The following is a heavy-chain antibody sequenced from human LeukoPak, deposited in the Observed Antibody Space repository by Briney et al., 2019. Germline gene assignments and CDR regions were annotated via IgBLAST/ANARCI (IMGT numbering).Heavy chain of an antibody. V-gene: IGHV1-69*04. Sequence: GASVKVSCKASGGTFSSYAISWVRLAPGQGLEWMGRIIPILGIANYAQKFQGRVTITADKSTSTAYMELSSLRSEDTAVYYCASHEDVSITMIVVAFDYWGQGTLVTASS. D-gene: IGHD3-22*01. CDR2: IIPILGIA. CDR3: ASHEDVSITMIVVAFDY. CDR1: GGTFSSYA. J-gene: IGHJ4*02.